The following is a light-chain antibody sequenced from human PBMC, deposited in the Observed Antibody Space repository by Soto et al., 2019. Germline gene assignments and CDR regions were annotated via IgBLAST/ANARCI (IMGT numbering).Light chain of an antibody. CDR1: QSVSRTY. V-gene: IGKV3-20*01. Sequence: EIVLPQSPGTLSLSPGESATLSCRASQSVSRTYLAWYQQKPVQAPRLLLYATSSRATGIPDRFSGSGSGTDFTLTISRLEPEDFAVYYLQQYGRSGTVGQETKVDIK. CDR3: QQYGRSGT. J-gene: IGKJ1*01. CDR2: ATS.